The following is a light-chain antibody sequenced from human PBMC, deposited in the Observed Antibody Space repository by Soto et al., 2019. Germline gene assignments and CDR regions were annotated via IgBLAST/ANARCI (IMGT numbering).Light chain of an antibody. V-gene: IGLV1-44*01. CDR2: SNN. CDR3: AAWDDSLNGHVV. CDR1: NSNIESNT. Sequence: QSVLTQPPSASGTPGKRVTISCSGSNSNIESNTVNWYQQLPGTAPKLLIYSNNQRPSGAPDRFSGSKSGTSASLAISGLQSDDEADYYCAAWDDSLNGHVVFGGGTKLTVL. J-gene: IGLJ2*01.